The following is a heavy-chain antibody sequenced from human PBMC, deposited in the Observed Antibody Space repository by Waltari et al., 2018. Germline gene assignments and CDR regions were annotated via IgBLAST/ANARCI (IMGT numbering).Heavy chain of an antibody. V-gene: IGHV4-34*01. CDR1: GGSFSGYY. CDR2: LHHSGTT. Sequence: QVQLQQWGAGLLKPSETLSLTCAVDGGSFSGYYWSWFRQAPGKGLEWLGELHHSGTTNDHPTLTRRVPIPLDTSKNQFSLKLSSVTAADTAVYYCARQEIIVEVTGDGFDIWGQGTMVTVSS. D-gene: IGHD2-21*02. J-gene: IGHJ3*02. CDR3: ARQEIIVEVTGDGFDI.